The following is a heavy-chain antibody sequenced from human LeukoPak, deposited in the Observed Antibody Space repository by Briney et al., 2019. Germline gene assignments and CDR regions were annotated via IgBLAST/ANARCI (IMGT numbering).Heavy chain of an antibody. CDR1: GGSFSGYY. CDR2: IYYSGST. V-gene: IGHV4-59*01. CDR3: ARGRAPHFDWLLSARDYYYYYYMDV. Sequence: SETLSLTCAVYGGSFSGYYWSWIRQPPGKGLEWIGYIYYSGSTNYNPSLKSRVIISVDTSKNQFSLKLSSVTAADTAVYYCARGRAPHFDWLLSARDYYYYYYMDVWGKGTTVTISS. D-gene: IGHD3-9*01. J-gene: IGHJ6*03.